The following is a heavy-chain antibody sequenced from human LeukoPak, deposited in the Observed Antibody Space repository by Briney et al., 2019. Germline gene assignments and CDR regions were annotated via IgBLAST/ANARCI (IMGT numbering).Heavy chain of an antibody. J-gene: IGHJ4*02. CDR2: IIPIFGTA. Sequence: SVKVSCKASGYTFTGYYMHWVRQAPGQGLEWMGGIIPIFGTANYAQKFQGRVTITADESTSTAYMGLSSLRSEDTAVYYCAEARGSSWPYWGQGTLVTVSS. CDR1: GYTFTGYY. CDR3: AEARGSSWPY. V-gene: IGHV1-69*13. D-gene: IGHD6-13*01.